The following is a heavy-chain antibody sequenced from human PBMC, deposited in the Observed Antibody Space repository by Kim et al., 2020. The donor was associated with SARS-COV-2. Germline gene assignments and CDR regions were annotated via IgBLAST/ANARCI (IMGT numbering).Heavy chain of an antibody. D-gene: IGHD1-1*01. CDR3: AREPPEGGSGGTTDY. J-gene: IGHJ4*02. Sequence: SVKGRFTISRANTKNSLYLQMNSLRDEDTAVYYWAREPPEGGSGGTTDYWGQGTLVTVSS. V-gene: IGHV3-48*02.